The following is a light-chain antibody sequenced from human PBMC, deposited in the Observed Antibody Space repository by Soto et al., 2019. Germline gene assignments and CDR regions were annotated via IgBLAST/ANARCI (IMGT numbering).Light chain of an antibody. J-gene: IGLJ1*01. V-gene: IGLV2-11*01. Sequence: QSVLTQPRSVSGSPGHSVTIFCTGTSSDVGGYNYVSWYQQYPGKAPKLMIYDVSKRPSGVLDRFSGSKSGNTASLTISGLQAEDEDDYYCCSYAGSYTYVFGTGNKVTVL. CDR1: SSDVGGYNY. CDR3: CSYAGSYTYV. CDR2: DVS.